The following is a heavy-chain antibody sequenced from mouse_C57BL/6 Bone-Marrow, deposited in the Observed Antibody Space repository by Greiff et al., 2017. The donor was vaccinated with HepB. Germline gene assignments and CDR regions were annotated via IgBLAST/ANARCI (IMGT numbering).Heavy chain of an antibody. V-gene: IGHV1-55*01. Sequence: VQLQQPGAELVKPGASVKMSCKASGYTFTSYWITWVKQRPGQGLEWIGDIYPGSGSTNYNEKFKSKATLTVDTSSSTAYMQLSSLTSEDSAVYYCVLYYYGSSTWYFDGWGTGTTVTVSS. D-gene: IGHD1-1*01. CDR2: IYPGSGST. CDR1: GYTFTSYW. J-gene: IGHJ1*03. CDR3: VLYYYGSSTWYFDG.